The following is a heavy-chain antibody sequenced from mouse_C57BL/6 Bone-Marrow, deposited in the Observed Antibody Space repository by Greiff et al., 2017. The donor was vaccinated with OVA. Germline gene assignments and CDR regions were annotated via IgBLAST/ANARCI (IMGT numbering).Heavy chain of an antibody. V-gene: IGHV1-9*01. CDR2: ILPGSGST. Sequence: VQLQQSGAELMKPGASVKLSCKATGYTFTGYWIEWVKQRPGHGLEWIGEILPGSGSTNYNEKFKGKATFTADTSSKTAYMQLRSLTTEDSAIYYCARWADSSGYGYWGQGTTLTVSS. CDR1: GYTFTGYW. D-gene: IGHD3-2*02. CDR3: ARWADSSGYGY. J-gene: IGHJ2*01.